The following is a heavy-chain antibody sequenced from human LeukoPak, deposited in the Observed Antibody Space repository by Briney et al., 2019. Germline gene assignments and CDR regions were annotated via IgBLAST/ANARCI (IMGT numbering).Heavy chain of an antibody. CDR1: GFTFSRYW. J-gene: IGHJ4*02. CDR2: INPDGGEK. CDR3: ARDEGLGY. V-gene: IGHV3-7*01. Sequence: GGSLRLSCAASGFTFSRYWMSWVRQAPGKGLEWVANINPDGGEKYYVDSVRGRFTISRDNAKNSLSLQMSSLRAEDTAVYYCARDEGLGYWGQGTLVNVSS.